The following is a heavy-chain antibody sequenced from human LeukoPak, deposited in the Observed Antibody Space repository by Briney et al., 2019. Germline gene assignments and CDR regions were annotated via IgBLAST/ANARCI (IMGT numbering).Heavy chain of an antibody. Sequence: GGSLRLSCAASGFTFSSYGMRWVRQAPGKGLEWVAVISYDGSNKYYADSVKGRFTISRDNSKNTLYLQMNSLRAEDTAVYYCAKDQLLWFGELLSNGAFDIWGQGTMVTVSS. CDR1: GFTFSSYG. CDR2: ISYDGSNK. D-gene: IGHD3-10*01. CDR3: AKDQLLWFGELLSNGAFDI. J-gene: IGHJ3*02. V-gene: IGHV3-30*18.